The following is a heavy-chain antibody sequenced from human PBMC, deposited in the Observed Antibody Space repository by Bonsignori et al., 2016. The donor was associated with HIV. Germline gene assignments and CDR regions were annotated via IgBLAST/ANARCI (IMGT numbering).Heavy chain of an antibody. Sequence: SVKVSCKASGGTFSSYAISWVRQAPGQGLEWMGGIIPILGIANYAQRFQGRVTITADKSTSTVYMELSSLRSEDTAVFYCARDDDGGDGYNWGQGTLVTVSS. D-gene: IGHD5-24*01. V-gene: IGHV1-69*10. CDR3: ARDDDGGDGYN. J-gene: IGHJ4*02. CDR2: IIPILGIA. CDR1: GGTFSSYA.